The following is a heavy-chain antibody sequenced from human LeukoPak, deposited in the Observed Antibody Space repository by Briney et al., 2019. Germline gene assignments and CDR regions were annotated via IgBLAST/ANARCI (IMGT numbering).Heavy chain of an antibody. V-gene: IGHV3-20*04. D-gene: IGHD6-13*01. CDR1: WVTFYDYG. Sequence: GGPLRLSCAICWVTFYDYGMNWVPQATGKGLVGVSGIYWSGDYTHYADSVKGRFTISRERAKNSLYLQIPRLRAENTALHYCARSYSSRSFYYMDVWGKGTTVTVS. CDR2: IYWSGDYT. J-gene: IGHJ6*03. CDR3: ARSYSSRSFYYMDV.